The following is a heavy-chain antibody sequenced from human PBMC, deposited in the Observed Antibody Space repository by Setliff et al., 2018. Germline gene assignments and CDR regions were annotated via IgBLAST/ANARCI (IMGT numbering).Heavy chain of an antibody. CDR2: TIPIFGST. V-gene: IGHV1-69*05. CDR3: ARSPALLGIVYLDP. D-gene: IGHD2-15*01. CDR1: GGTFSSYG. J-gene: IGHJ5*02. Sequence: SVKVSCKASGGTFSSYGVTWVRQAPGQGLEWMGGTIPIFGSTNYAQQFQDRVTITTDESTSTAYMELNSLTSEDTAAYYCARSPALLGIVYLDPWGQGTRVTVSS.